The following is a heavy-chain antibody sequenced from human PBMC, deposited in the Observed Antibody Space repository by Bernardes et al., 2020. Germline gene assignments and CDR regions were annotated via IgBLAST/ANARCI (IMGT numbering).Heavy chain of an antibody. CDR3: AKHYYGSGSQNDY. J-gene: IGHJ4*02. D-gene: IGHD3-10*01. CDR2: ISSSSSYT. Sequence: GGSLRLSCAASGFTFSSYSMNWVRQAPGKGLEWVSYISSSSSYTNYADSVKGRFTISRDNAKNSLYLQMNSLRAEDTAVYYCAKHYYGSGSQNDYWGQGTLVTVSS. V-gene: IGHV3-21*05. CDR1: GFTFSSYS.